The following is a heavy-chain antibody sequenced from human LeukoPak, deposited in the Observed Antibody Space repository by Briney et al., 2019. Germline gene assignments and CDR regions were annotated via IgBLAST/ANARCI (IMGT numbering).Heavy chain of an antibody. CDR2: MYSSGNT. J-gene: IGHJ3*02. V-gene: IGHV4-4*07. CDR3: ARGYAFDI. CDR1: GGSINNYY. Sequence: AETLSLTCTVSGGSINNYYWNWIRQPAGKGLEWIGRMYSSGNTNYNPSLKTRVSMSVDTSKDQFSLNLRSVSAADTAVYYCARGYAFDIWGQGTMVIVSS.